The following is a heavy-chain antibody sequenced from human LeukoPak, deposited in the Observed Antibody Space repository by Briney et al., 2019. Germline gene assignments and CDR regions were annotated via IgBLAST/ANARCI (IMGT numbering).Heavy chain of an antibody. CDR3: AKDRVYYFDSSGYSCDY. CDR1: GFTFSSYA. D-gene: IGHD3-22*01. CDR2: ISYDANDK. Sequence: PGRSLRLSCAASGFTFSSYAMHWVRQAPGKGLEWVAVISYDANDKYYADSVKGRFTISRDNSKNTLYLQMHSLRAEDTAVYYCAKDRVYYFDSSGYSCDYWGQGSLVTVSS. J-gene: IGHJ4*02. V-gene: IGHV3-30-3*01.